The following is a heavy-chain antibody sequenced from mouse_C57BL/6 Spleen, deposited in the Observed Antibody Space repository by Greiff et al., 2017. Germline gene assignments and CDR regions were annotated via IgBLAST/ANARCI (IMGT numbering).Heavy chain of an antibody. J-gene: IGHJ3*01. D-gene: IGHD1-1*01. V-gene: IGHV1-66*01. CDR1: GYSFTSYY. CDR2: IYPGSGNT. Sequence: QVQLQQSGPELVKPGASVKISCKASGYSFTSYYIHWVKQRPGQGLEWIGWIYPGSGNTKYNEKFKGKATLTADTSSSTAYMQLSSLTSEDSAVYYCARSDKYGSSSFAYWGQGTLVTVSA. CDR3: ARSDKYGSSSFAY.